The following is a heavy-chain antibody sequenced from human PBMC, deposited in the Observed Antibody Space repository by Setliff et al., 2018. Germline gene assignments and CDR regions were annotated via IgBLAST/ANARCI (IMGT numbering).Heavy chain of an antibody. Sequence: GGSLRLSCAASGFSSNDYCMTWVRQAPGKGLEWVSYISSSYTIYYADSVKGRFTLSRDNAKNSLYLQMNSLRVEDTAVYYCARAPSSSSASWFDPWGQGTLVTVSS. D-gene: IGHD6-6*01. CDR3: ARAPSSSSASWFDP. J-gene: IGHJ5*02. CDR1: GFSSNDYC. V-gene: IGHV3-48*04. CDR2: ISSSYTI.